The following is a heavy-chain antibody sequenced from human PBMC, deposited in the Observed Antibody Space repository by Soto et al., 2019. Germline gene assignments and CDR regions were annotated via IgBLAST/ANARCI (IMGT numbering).Heavy chain of an antibody. CDR1: GGTFSSYA. J-gene: IGHJ6*02. D-gene: IGHD3-22*01. CDR2: IIPIFGTA. CDR3: ARVKFYYDSSGYRHYYGMDV. V-gene: IGHV1-69*13. Sequence: SVKVSCKASGGTFSSYAISWVRQAPGQGLEWMGGIIPIFGTANYAQKFQGRVTITADESTSTAYMELSSLRSEDTAVYYCARVKFYYDSSGYRHYYGMDVWGQGTTVTVSS.